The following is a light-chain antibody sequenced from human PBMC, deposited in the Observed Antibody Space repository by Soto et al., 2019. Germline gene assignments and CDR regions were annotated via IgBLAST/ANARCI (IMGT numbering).Light chain of an antibody. CDR1: QSVSSN. J-gene: IGKJ2*01. CDR2: TAS. Sequence: ETVVTQSPATLSVSPGERATLSCRASQSVSSNLAWYQQKPGPAPRLLIYTASTRATGIPARFSGSGSGTEFTLTISSLQSEDFAVYYCQQYNNWPPYTFGQGTKLEIK. V-gene: IGKV3-15*01. CDR3: QQYNNWPPYT.